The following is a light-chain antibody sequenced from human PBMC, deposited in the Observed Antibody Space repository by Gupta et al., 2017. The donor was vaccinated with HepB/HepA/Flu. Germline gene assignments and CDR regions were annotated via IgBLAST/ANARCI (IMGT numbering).Light chain of an antibody. CDR3: QHYYRYPLT. CDR1: QSITNN. J-gene: IGKJ4*01. V-gene: IGKV1-16*01. Sequence: IQMTQSPSSLSASVGDRVTITCRASQSITNNLAWFQQKPGEAPKSLIYGASSLQSGVPSRLSGSGSGTDFNFTFSGLKPEDFATYYCQHYYRYPLTFGGGTKVEIK. CDR2: GAS.